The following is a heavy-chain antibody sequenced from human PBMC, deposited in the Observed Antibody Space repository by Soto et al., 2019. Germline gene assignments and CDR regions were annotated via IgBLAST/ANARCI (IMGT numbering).Heavy chain of an antibody. Sequence: SETLSLTCAVSGYFISRGYYCGWIRQPPGKGLEWIGNIYHSGSTYYNPSLKSRVSITIDTSRNQFSLRLSSVTAADTAVYFFAKYAENYYDGMDVWGQGTTVTVSS. CDR1: GYFISRGYY. J-gene: IGHJ6*02. CDR3: AKYAENYYDGMDV. CDR2: IYHSGST. V-gene: IGHV4-38-2*01.